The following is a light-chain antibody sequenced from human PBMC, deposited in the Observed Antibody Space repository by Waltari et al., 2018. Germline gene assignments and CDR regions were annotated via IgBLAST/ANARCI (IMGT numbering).Light chain of an antibody. CDR2: VNSDGSH. V-gene: IGLV4-69*01. J-gene: IGLJ3*02. CDR3: QTGGHGTWV. Sequence: QLVLPQSPSASASLGASVKLTCTLDSGHSTNVIAWLQQQPEKGPRFLMRVNSDGSHSKGDEIPDRFSGSSAGTGRYLTSSSLQSEDEADYYCQTGGHGTWVFGGGTKLTVL. CDR1: SGHSTNV.